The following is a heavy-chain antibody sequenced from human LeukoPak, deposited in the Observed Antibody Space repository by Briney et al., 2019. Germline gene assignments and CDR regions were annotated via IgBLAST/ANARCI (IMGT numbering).Heavy chain of an antibody. CDR2: IYHSGST. J-gene: IGHJ4*02. CDR1: GGSISNGGYY. D-gene: IGHD2-2*01. V-gene: IGHV4-30-2*01. CDR3: ARGQYQLPLDY. Sequence: PSETLSLTCTVSGGSISNGGYYWSWIRQPPGKGLEWIGYIYHSGSTYYNPSLKSRVTISVDRSKNQFSLKLSSVTAADTAVYYCARGQYQLPLDYWGQGTLVTVSS.